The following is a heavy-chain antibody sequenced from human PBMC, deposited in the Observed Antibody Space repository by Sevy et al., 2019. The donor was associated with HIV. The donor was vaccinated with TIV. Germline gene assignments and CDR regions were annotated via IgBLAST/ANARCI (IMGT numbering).Heavy chain of an antibody. V-gene: IGHV3-72*01. Sequence: GGSLRLSCVASGFTFSDHYMEWVRQAPGKGLEWVGRTRNKADGYTTEYAASVKGRFTISRDESKNSLYVQMNSLKAEATAVYYCATHSGIAAAGRVFDYWGQGTLVTVSS. CDR1: GFTFSDHY. D-gene: IGHD6-13*01. CDR2: TRNKADGYTT. CDR3: ATHSGIAAAGRVFDY. J-gene: IGHJ4*02.